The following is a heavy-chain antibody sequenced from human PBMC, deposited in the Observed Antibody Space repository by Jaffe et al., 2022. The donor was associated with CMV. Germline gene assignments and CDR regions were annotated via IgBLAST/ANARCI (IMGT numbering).Heavy chain of an antibody. V-gene: IGHV3-48*03. CDR1: GFTFSSYE. J-gene: IGHJ6*03. D-gene: IGHD3-22*01. CDR2: ISSSGSTI. Sequence: EVQLVESGGGLVQPGGSLRLSCAASGFTFSSYEMNWVRQAPGKGLEWVSYISSSGSTIYYADSVKGRFTISRDNAKNSLYLQMNSLRAEDTAVYYCARVRGDYYDSSGSNPAAYYYYYMDVWGKGTTVTVSS. CDR3: ARVRGDYYDSSGSNPAAYYYYYMDV.